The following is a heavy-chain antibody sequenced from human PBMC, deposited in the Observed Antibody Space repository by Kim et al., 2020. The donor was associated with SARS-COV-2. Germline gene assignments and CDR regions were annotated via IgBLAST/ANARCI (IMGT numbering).Heavy chain of an antibody. CDR2: IYYSGST. CDR1: GGSISSSSYY. Sequence: SETLSLTCTVSGGSISSSSYYWGWIRQPPGKGLEWIGSIYYSGSTYYNPSLKSRVTISVDTSKNQFSLKLSSVTAADAAVYYCARLSYWFDPWGQGTLVTVSS. V-gene: IGHV4-39*01. CDR3: ARLSYWFDP. J-gene: IGHJ5*02.